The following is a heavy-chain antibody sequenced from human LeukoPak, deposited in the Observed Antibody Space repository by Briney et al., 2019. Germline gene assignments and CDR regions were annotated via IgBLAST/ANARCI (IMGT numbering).Heavy chain of an antibody. CDR3: ARSRMGGYYHRSGPFDY. Sequence: PSETLSLTCAVYGGSFSGYYWSWIRQPPGKGLEWIGEINHSGSTNYNPSLKSRVTISVDTSKNQFSLKLSSVTAADTAVYYCARSRMGGYYHRSGPFDYWGQGTLVTVSS. V-gene: IGHV4-34*01. D-gene: IGHD1-26*01. J-gene: IGHJ4*02. CDR2: INHSGST. CDR1: GGSFSGYY.